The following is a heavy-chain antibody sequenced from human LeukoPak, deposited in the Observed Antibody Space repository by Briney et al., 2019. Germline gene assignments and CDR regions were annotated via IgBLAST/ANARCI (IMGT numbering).Heavy chain of an antibody. Sequence: GGSLRLSCAASGFTFSSYGMHWVRQAPGKGLEWVAVISYDGSNKYYADSVKGRFTISRDNSKNTLYLQMNSLRAEDTAVYYCAKGDGSGSYYNEAYYFDYWGQGTLVTVSS. J-gene: IGHJ4*02. CDR2: ISYDGSNK. CDR3: AKGDGSGSYYNEAYYFDY. D-gene: IGHD3-10*01. V-gene: IGHV3-30*18. CDR1: GFTFSSYG.